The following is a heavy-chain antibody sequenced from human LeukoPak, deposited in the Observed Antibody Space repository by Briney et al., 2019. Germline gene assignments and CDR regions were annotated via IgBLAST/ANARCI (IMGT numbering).Heavy chain of an antibody. J-gene: IGHJ4*02. D-gene: IGHD3-10*01. CDR1: GFSFDTYA. V-gene: IGHV3-33*01. CDR3: AREISGSASYPDF. CDR2: IWHDGSHK. Sequence: PGRSLRLSYAASGFSFDTYAMHWVRQAPGQGLEWVALIWHDGSHKFYSNSVRGQFTISRDNSKNTVYLQMNNLRPDDTAVYYCAREISGSASYPDFWGQGTLVTVSS.